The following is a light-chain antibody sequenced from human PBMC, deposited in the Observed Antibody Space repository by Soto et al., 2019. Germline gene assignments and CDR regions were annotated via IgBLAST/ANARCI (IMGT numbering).Light chain of an antibody. Sequence: QSALTQPASVSGSPGQSITISCTGTSSDVGSYNLVSWYQQHPGKAPKLMIYEGSKRHSGVSNRFSGSKSGNTASLTISGLQAEDEADYYCCSYASSSTLVFGGGTKLTVL. J-gene: IGLJ2*01. V-gene: IGLV2-23*01. CDR1: SSDVGSYNL. CDR2: EGS. CDR3: CSYASSSTLV.